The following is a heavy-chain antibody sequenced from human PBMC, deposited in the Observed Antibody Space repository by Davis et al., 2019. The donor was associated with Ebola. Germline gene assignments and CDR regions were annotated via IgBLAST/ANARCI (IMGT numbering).Heavy chain of an antibody. V-gene: IGHV3-21*01. J-gene: IGHJ4*02. CDR3: ARDEPDYYDNENGY. CDR2: ISSSSSYI. Sequence: GESLKISCAASGFTFSSYSMNWVRQAPGKGLEWVSSISSSSSYIYYADSVKGRFTISRDNAKNSLYLQMNSLRAEDTAVYYCARDEPDYYDNENGYWGQGTLVTVSS. D-gene: IGHD3-22*01. CDR1: GFTFSSYS.